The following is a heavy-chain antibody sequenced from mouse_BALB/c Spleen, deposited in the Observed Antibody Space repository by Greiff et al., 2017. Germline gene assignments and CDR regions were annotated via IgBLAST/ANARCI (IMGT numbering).Heavy chain of an antibody. Sequence: VESGGGLVKPGGTLKLSCAASGFTFSSYAMSWVRQTPEKRLEWVASISSGGSTYYPDSVKGRFTISRDNARNILYLQMSSLRSEDTAMYYCAREAVYYGSSYFDYWGQGTTLTVSS. J-gene: IGHJ2*01. D-gene: IGHD1-1*01. CDR2: ISSGGST. CDR3: AREAVYYGSSYFDY. CDR1: GFTFSSYA. V-gene: IGHV5-6-5*01.